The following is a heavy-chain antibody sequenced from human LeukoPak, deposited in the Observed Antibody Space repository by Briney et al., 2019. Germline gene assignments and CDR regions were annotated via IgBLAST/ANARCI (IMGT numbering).Heavy chain of an antibody. CDR1: GDSVSSNSAA. J-gene: IGHJ3*02. D-gene: IGHD3-3*01. CDR2: PLYRSKWYS. Sequence: SRALSLTCAISGDSVSSNSAAWNWIRQSPSRGLEWLGNPLYRSKWYSDYAVSVKSRITINPDASKNQFSLPLNSVTTEDTAVYYCARIQPSCPGLGFCSFDIWGQGTLATVSS. CDR3: ARIQPSCPGLGFCSFDI. V-gene: IGHV6-1*01.